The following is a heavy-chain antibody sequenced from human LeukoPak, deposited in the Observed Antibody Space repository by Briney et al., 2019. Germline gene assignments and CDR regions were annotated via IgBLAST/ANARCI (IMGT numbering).Heavy chain of an antibody. CDR2: IYYSGST. CDR1: GGSISSGGYY. V-gene: IGHV4-31*03. J-gene: IGHJ6*02. Sequence: SETLSLTCTVSGGSISSGGYYWSWIRQHPGKGLEWIGYIYYSGSTYYNPSLKSRVTISVDTSKNQFSLKLSSETAADTAVYYCARGPAMGYYYYYGMDVWGQGTTVTVSS. D-gene: IGHD5-18*01. CDR3: ARGPAMGYYYYYGMDV.